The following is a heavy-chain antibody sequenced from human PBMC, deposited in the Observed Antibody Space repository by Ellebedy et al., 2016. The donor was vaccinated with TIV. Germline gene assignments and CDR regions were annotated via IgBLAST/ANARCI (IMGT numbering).Heavy chain of an antibody. Sequence: SETLSLTCAVYGGSFSGHSWSWVRQPPGKGLEWIGEINHRGSTSYNRSLRSRVTISIDPSKHQFSLRLSAVTAADTAVYYRARGNFQDVDLDHWYFDLWGRGTLVTVSS. V-gene: IGHV4-34*01. J-gene: IGHJ2*01. CDR3: ARGNFQDVDLDHWYFDL. CDR1: GGSFSGHS. CDR2: INHRGST. D-gene: IGHD1-20*01.